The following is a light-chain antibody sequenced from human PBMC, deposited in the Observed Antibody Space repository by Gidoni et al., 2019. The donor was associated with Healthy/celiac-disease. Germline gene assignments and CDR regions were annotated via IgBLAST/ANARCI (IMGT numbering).Light chain of an antibody. CDR1: QSISSW. CDR3: QQYIVNLWT. CDR2: KAS. V-gene: IGKV1-5*03. J-gene: IGKJ1*01. Sequence: DIQMTQSPSTLSASVGDRVTITCRASQSISSWLAWYQQKPGKAPKLLIYKASSLESGVPSRFSGSESGTEFTLTISSLQPDDFATYYCQQYIVNLWTFXXXTKVDIK.